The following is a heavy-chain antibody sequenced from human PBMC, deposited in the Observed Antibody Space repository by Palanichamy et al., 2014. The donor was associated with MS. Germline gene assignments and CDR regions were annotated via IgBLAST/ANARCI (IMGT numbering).Heavy chain of an antibody. V-gene: IGHV4-39*01. CDR3: ARPGDDGDYYHGMDV. J-gene: IGHJ6*02. CDR2: IYYRGRT. Sequence: QLQLQESGPRLVKPSETLSLTCTVSGGSMSSSITYWAWIRQPPGKGLEWIGTIYYRGRTYYNPSLNSRVTISVDTSKNQFSLRLSSVTTADTAVYYCARPGDDGDYYHGMDVWGQGTTVTVSS. D-gene: IGHD4-17*01. CDR1: GGSMSSSITY.